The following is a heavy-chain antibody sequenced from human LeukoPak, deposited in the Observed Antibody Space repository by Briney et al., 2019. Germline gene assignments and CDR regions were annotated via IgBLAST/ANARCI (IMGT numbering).Heavy chain of an antibody. CDR3: ARDPPYYYDSSAYHSGAFDI. CDR1: GYTFTSYG. V-gene: IGHV1-18*01. CDR2: ISAYNGNT. J-gene: IGHJ3*02. D-gene: IGHD3-22*01. Sequence: GASVKVSCKASGYTFTSYGISWVRQAPGQGLEWMGWISAYNGNTNYAQKLQGRVTMTTDTSTSTAYMELRSLRSDDTAVYYCARDPPYYYDSSAYHSGAFDIWGQGTMVTVSS.